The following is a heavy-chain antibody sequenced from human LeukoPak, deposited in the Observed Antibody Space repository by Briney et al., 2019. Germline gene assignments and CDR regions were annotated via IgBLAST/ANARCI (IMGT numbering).Heavy chain of an antibody. D-gene: IGHD1-26*01. CDR2: IWYDGSNK. J-gene: IGHJ4*02. CDR3: ARVAQWELLSGAFDY. Sequence: PGRSLRLSCEASGLTFSTYGMHWVRQAPGKGLEWVAAIWYDGSNKNYADSVKGRFTISRDNSKNTLYLQMNSLRAEDTAVYYCARVAQWELLSGAFDYWGQGTLVTVSS. CDR1: GLTFSTYG. V-gene: IGHV3-33*01.